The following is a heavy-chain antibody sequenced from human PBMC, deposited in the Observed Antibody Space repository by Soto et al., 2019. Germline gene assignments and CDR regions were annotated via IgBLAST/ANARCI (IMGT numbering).Heavy chain of an antibody. CDR3: ARGMDYYYCSGPPPADFDY. D-gene: IGHD2-15*01. CDR1: GGTFSSYA. J-gene: IGHJ4*02. V-gene: IGHV1-69*13. Sequence: ASVKVSCKASGGTFSSYAISWVRQAPGQGLEWMGGIIPIYGTANYAQKFQGRVTITADEPTTTAYMELSSLRSEDTAIYYCARGMDYYYCSGPPPADFDYWGQGTLVTVSS. CDR2: IIPIYGTA.